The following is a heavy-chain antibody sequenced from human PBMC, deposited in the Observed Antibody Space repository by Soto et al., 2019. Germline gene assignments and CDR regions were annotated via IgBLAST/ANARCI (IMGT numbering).Heavy chain of an antibody. CDR1: GFTFSSYA. CDR3: AKDGATIVVVPAAPYYYYYGMDV. D-gene: IGHD2-2*01. CDR2: ISGSGGST. J-gene: IGHJ6*02. Sequence: GGSLRLSCAASGFTFSSYAMSWVRQAPGKGLEWVSAISGSGGSTYYADSVKGRFTISRDNSKNTLYLQMNSLRAEDTAVYYCAKDGATIVVVPAAPYYYYYGMDVWGQGTTVTVSS. V-gene: IGHV3-23*01.